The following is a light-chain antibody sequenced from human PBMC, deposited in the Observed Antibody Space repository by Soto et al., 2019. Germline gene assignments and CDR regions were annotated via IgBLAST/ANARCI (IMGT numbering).Light chain of an antibody. CDR3: SSYTSSNTVV. Sequence: QSALTQPASVSGSLGQSITISCTGTSNDVGGYNYVSWYQQHPGKAPKLMTSEFSNRPSGFSNRFSGSKSGNTASLTISGLQAEDEDDYYCSSYTSSNTVVFGSGTKLTVL. J-gene: IGLJ1*01. V-gene: IGLV2-14*01. CDR2: EFS. CDR1: SNDVGGYNY.